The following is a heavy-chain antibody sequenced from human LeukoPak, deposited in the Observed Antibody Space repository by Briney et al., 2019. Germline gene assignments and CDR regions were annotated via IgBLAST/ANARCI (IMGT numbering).Heavy chain of an antibody. D-gene: IGHD6-19*01. CDR1: GYSFTTYW. J-gene: IGHJ6*02. Sequence: GESLKISCKGSGYSFTTYWIGWVRQMPGKGLAWMGIIYPGDSDTRYSPSFQGQVTISADKSITTAYLQWSSLKASDTARYYCARQRIAVTGESYRYYYGMDVWGRGTTVIVSS. CDR2: IYPGDSDT. V-gene: IGHV5-51*01. CDR3: ARQRIAVTGESYRYYYGMDV.